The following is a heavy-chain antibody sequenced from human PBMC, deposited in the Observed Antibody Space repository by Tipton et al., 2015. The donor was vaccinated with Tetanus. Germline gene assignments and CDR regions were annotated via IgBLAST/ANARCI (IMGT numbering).Heavy chain of an antibody. J-gene: IGHJ6*02. CDR2: IYYSGSS. CDR1: GGSISSGGYF. D-gene: IGHD3-3*01. V-gene: IGHV4-30-4*01. Sequence: TLSLTCTVSGGSISSGGYFWNWIRQRPGKGPEWIGYIYYSGSSYYSPSLKSRASISVDGSNNQFSLDLNSVTAADTAVYYCARAHYDFWSSDSYYYGMDVWGQGTTVTVSS. CDR3: ARAHYDFWSSDSYYYGMDV.